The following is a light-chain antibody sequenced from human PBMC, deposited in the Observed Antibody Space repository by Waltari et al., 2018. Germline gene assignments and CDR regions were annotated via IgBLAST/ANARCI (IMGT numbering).Light chain of an antibody. CDR2: GAS. J-gene: IGKJ2*01. CDR3: QQYSEWPYT. CDR1: QSISSN. V-gene: IGKV3-15*01. Sequence: EIVMTQSPATLSVPPGERATLSCMASQSISSNLAWYQHKPGQPPRLLVYGASTRATGFPARFSGSGSGTEFTLTISSLQSEDFAVYYCQQYSEWPYTFGQGTKLEIK.